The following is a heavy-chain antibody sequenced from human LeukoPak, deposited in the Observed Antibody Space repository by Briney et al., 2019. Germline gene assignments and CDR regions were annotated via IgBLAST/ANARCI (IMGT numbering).Heavy chain of an antibody. CDR1: GFTFSSFS. CDR2: ISSRGSAI. CDR3: ARGNIVATMSFDY. J-gene: IGHJ4*02. V-gene: IGHV3-48*04. Sequence: GGSLRLSCAASGFTFSSFSMNWVRQAPGKGLEWVSYISSRGSAIYYADSVKGRFTISRDIAKTSLYLQMNSLRAEDTAVYYCARGNIVATMSFDYWGQGTLVTVSS. D-gene: IGHD5-12*01.